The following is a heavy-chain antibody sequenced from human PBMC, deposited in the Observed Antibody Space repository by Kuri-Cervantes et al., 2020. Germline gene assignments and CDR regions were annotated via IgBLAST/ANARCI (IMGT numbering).Heavy chain of an antibody. CDR3: ARFASGH. Sequence: GGSLRLSCAASGFTFSSYSMNWVRQAPGKGLEWVANINPDGSEKYYVDSLKGRFIISRDNAKSSLYLQMKSLRDEDTATYYCARFASGHWGQGALVTVSS. D-gene: IGHD3-10*01. V-gene: IGHV3-7*03. CDR2: INPDGSEK. J-gene: IGHJ4*02. CDR1: GFTFSSYS.